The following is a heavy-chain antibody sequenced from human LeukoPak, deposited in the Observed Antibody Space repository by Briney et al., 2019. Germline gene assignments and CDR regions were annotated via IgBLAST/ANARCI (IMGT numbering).Heavy chain of an antibody. J-gene: IGHJ4*02. CDR3: ARDAFTIFGFDY. Sequence: GASVKVSCKASGYTFTGYYMHWVRQAPGQGLEWMGWINPNSGGTNYAQKFQGKVTMTRDTSISTAYMELSRLRSDDTAVYYCARDAFTIFGFDYWGQGTLVTVSS. CDR1: GYTFTGYY. CDR2: INPNSGGT. V-gene: IGHV1-2*02. D-gene: IGHD3-3*01.